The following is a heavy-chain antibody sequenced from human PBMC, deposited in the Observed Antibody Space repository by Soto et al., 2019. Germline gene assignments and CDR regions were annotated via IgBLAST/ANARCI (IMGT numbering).Heavy chain of an antibody. Sequence: PGGSLRLSCAASGFSFSDYYMSWIRRAPGKGLEWVSYIGASGSPIYFGDSVKGRFSISRDNTNTSLYLQMNSLRPDDTAVYYCARGTYGMDVWGQGTTVIVSS. CDR3: ARGTYGMDV. J-gene: IGHJ6*02. CDR2: IGASGSPI. V-gene: IGHV3-11*01. D-gene: IGHD3-10*01. CDR1: GFSFSDYY.